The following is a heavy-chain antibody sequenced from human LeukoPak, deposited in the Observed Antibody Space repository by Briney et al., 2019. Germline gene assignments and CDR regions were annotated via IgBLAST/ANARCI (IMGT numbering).Heavy chain of an antibody. D-gene: IGHD1-14*01. CDR1: GGSISSYY. CDR3: SREVVGTASGVDC. J-gene: IGHJ4*02. V-gene: IGHV4-59*01. CDR2: IYYSGST. Sequence: PSETLSLTCTVSGGSISSYYWSWIRQPPGKGLEWIGYIYYSGSTNYNPSLKSRVTMSVDTSKNQFSLKLSSVTAADPAVYYCSREVVGTASGVDCWGQGTLVTVSS.